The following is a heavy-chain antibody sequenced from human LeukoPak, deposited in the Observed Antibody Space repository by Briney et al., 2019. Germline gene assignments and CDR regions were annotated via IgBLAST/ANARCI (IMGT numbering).Heavy chain of an antibody. CDR2: INHSGST. J-gene: IGHJ6*03. V-gene: IGHV4-34*01. Sequence: SETLSLTCAVYGGSFSGYYWSWIRQPPGKGLEWIGEINHSGSTNYNPSLKSRVTISVDTSKNQFSLKLSSVTAADAAVYYCARFLTDYYYYYYMDVWGKGTRVTVSS. CDR1: GGSFSGYY. CDR3: ARFLTDYYYYYYMDV. D-gene: IGHD3-3*01.